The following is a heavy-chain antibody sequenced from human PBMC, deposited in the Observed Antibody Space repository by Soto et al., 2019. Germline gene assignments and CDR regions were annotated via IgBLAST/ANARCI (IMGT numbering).Heavy chain of an antibody. Sequence: PSETLSLTCTVSGGSISSYYWSWIRQPPGKGLEWIGYIYYSGSTNYNPSLKSRVTISVDTSKNQFSLKLSSVTAADTATYYCARRSSQGRTAHGTYFDYWGQGTLVTVSS. D-gene: IGHD2-21*02. V-gene: IGHV4-59*01. CDR3: ARRSSQGRTAHGTYFDY. CDR1: GGSISSYY. J-gene: IGHJ4*02. CDR2: IYYSGST.